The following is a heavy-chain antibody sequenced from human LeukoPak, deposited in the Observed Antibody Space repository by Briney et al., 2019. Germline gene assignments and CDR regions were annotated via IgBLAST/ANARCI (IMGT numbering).Heavy chain of an antibody. J-gene: IGHJ5*02. CDR3: ARDRLWNWFDP. Sequence: PSETLSLTCTVSGGSISSSGYYWGWIRQPPGKGLEWIGSVDYTGITSHSPSLKSRVTISVDMSKNQFSLKLSSVTVADTAVYYCARDRLWNWFDPWGQGTLVTVSS. D-gene: IGHD2-21*01. CDR1: GGSISSSGYY. V-gene: IGHV4-39*07. CDR2: VDYTGIT.